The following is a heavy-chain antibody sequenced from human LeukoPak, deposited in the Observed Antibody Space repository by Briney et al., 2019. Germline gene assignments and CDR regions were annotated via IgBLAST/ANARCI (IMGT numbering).Heavy chain of an antibody. V-gene: IGHV3-66*01. CDR3: ARGSYSSSSADY. CDR2: IYSGGST. D-gene: IGHD6-6*01. J-gene: IGHJ4*02. Sequence: GGSLRLSCAGSGSTVSRNYMNWVRHAPGEGLEWGSVIYSGGSTYYADSVKGRFTISRDNSKNTLYLQMNSLRAEDTAVYYCARGSYSSSSADYWGQGTLVTVSA. CDR1: GSTVSRNY.